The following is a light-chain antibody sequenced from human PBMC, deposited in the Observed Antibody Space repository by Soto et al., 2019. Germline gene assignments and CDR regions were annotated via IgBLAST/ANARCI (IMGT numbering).Light chain of an antibody. CDR2: EVT. V-gene: IGLV2-8*01. CDR3: SSYAGSNNVI. CDR1: SSDVGSYNY. Sequence: QSVLTQPHSASGSPGQSVTLSCTGTSSDVGSYNYFCWYQQSPGKAPKLIIYEVTKRPSGVPDRFSGSKSGNTASLTVSGLQAEDEADYYCSSYAGSNNVIFGGGTKLTVL. J-gene: IGLJ2*01.